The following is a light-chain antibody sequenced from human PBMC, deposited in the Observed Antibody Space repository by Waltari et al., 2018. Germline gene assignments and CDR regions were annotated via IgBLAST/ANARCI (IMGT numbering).Light chain of an antibody. CDR2: DVS. J-gene: IGLJ1*01. Sequence: QSALTQPASVSGSPGQSITISCTGTSSDVGAYTYVSWYQQHPGKVPKLIVFDVSNRPAGVPDRFSGSKSGNTASLTIFGLQAEDEADYYCNSYTRSNTYVFGTGTRVTVL. CDR1: SSDVGAYTY. V-gene: IGLV2-14*03. CDR3: NSYTRSNTYV.